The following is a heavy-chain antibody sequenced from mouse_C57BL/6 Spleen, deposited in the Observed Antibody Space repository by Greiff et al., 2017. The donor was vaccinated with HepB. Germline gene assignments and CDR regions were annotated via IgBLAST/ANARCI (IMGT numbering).Heavy chain of an antibody. CDR2: IDPSDSET. J-gene: IGHJ1*03. Sequence: QVQLKQPGAELVRPGSSVKLSCKASGYTFTSYWMHWVKQRPIQGLEWIGNIDPSDSETHYNQKFKDKATLTVDKSSSTAYMQLSSLTSEDSAVYYCARESNHSYWYFDVWGTGTTVTVSS. V-gene: IGHV1-52*01. CDR3: ARESNHSYWYFDV. CDR1: GYTFTSYW. D-gene: IGHD2-5*01.